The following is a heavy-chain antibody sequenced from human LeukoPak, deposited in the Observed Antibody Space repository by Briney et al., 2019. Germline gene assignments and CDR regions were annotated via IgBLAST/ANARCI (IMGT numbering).Heavy chain of an antibody. CDR3: ARDTGYGGNFNWFDP. CDR2: IYTSGST. D-gene: IGHD4-23*01. Sequence: GSLRLSCAASGFTFSNYAMSWIRQPAGKGLEWIGRIYTSGSTNYNPSLKSRVTMSVDTSKNQFSLKLSSVTAADTAVYYCARDTGYGGNFNWFDPWGQGTLVTVSS. CDR1: GFTFSNYA. V-gene: IGHV4-4*07. J-gene: IGHJ5*02.